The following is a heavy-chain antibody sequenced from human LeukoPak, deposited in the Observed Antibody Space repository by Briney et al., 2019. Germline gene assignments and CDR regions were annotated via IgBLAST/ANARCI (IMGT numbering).Heavy chain of an antibody. D-gene: IGHD3-10*01. CDR1: GFTFSSYS. V-gene: IGHV3-48*01. Sequence: PGGSLRLPCAASGFTFSSYSMNWVRQAPGKGLEWVSYISSASNTIHYADSVKGRFTISRDNAKNSLYLQMNSLRAEDTAMYYCARDGWFGDYNWFDPWGQGTLVTVSS. CDR2: ISSASNTI. CDR3: ARDGWFGDYNWFDP. J-gene: IGHJ5*02.